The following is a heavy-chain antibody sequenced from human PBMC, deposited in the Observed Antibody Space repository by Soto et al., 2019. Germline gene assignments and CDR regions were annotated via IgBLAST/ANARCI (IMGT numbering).Heavy chain of an antibody. CDR3: ARDPWVATMPDRYYYYYMDV. CDR2: ISAYNGNT. V-gene: IGHV1-18*01. J-gene: IGHJ6*03. D-gene: IGHD5-12*01. Sequence: QVQLVQSGAEVKKPGASVKVSCKASGYTFTSYGISWVRQAPGQGLEWMGWISAYNGNTNYAQKLQGRVTMTTDTSTSTAYMELRSLRSDDTAVYYCARDPWVATMPDRYYYYYMDVWGKGTTVTVSS. CDR1: GYTFTSYG.